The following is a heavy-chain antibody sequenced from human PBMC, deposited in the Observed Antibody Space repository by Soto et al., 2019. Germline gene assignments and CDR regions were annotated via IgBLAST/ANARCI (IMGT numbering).Heavy chain of an antibody. CDR2: IIPIFGTA. Sequence: SVKVSCKASGCTFSSYAISWVGPAPGQGREWMGGIIPIFGTANYAQKFQGRVTITADESTSTAYMELSSLRSEDTAVYYCARADPYCNNGVCPLPNSNGMEVWGQGTTVTVSS. CDR1: GCTFSSYA. D-gene: IGHD2-8*01. V-gene: IGHV1-69*13. CDR3: ARADPYCNNGVCPLPNSNGMEV. J-gene: IGHJ6*02.